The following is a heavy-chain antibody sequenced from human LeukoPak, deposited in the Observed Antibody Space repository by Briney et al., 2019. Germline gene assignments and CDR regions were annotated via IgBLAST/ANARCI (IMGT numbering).Heavy chain of an antibody. J-gene: IGHJ4*02. CDR2: ISGSGGST. Sequence: GGSLRLSSAASGFTFSSYVMSSVRQAPGKGLEWVSAISGSGGSTYYADSVKGRFTISRDNSKNTLYLQMNSLRAEDTAVYYCACSSSTGYYFDYWGQGTLVTVSS. V-gene: IGHV3-23*01. D-gene: IGHD6-13*01. CDR3: ACSSSTGYYFDY. CDR1: GFTFSSYV.